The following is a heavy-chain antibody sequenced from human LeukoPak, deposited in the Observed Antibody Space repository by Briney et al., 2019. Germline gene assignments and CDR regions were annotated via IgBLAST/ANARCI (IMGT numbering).Heavy chain of an antibody. CDR2: INAGNGNT. V-gene: IGHV1-3*01. Sequence: ASVKVSCKASGYTITSYAMHWVRQAPGQRLEWMGWINAGNGNTKYSQKFQGRVTITRDTSASTAYMELSSLRSEDTAVYYCARERVLKGTIDAFDIWGQGTMVTVSS. D-gene: IGHD3-9*01. CDR3: ARERVLKGTIDAFDI. J-gene: IGHJ3*02. CDR1: GYTITSYA.